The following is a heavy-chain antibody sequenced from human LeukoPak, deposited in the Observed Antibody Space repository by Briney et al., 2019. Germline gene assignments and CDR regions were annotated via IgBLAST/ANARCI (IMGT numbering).Heavy chain of an antibody. CDR1: GFTFTNFG. D-gene: IGHD6-19*01. CDR2: ISSGSNYI. V-gene: IGHV3-21*01. J-gene: IGHJ4*02. Sequence: GGSLRLSCAASGFTFTNFGMAWVRQAPGKGLEWVSSISSGSNYIYYSDSVKGRFTISRDNAKDSMYLQMNSLRAEDTAVYYCARDVSGWGRFDYWGQGTLVTVSS. CDR3: ARDVSGWGRFDY.